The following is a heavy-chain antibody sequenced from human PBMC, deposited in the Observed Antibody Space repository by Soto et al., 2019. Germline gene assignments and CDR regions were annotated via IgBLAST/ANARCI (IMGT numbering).Heavy chain of an antibody. V-gene: IGHV4-39*01. J-gene: IGHJ6*02. D-gene: IGHD2-15*01. CDR2: IHYSGST. Sequence: SETLSLTCTVSGDSISSRSYFWGWLRQPPGKGLEWIGSIHYSGSTYYNPSLKSRVTISVDTSKNQFSLKLSSVTAADTAVCYCARHSVRVVAAMDNGMDVWGQGTTVTAP. CDR3: ARHSVRVVAAMDNGMDV. CDR1: GDSISSRSYF.